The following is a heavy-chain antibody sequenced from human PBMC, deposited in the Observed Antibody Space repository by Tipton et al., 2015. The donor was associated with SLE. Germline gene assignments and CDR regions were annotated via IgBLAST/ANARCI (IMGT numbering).Heavy chain of an antibody. J-gene: IGHJ4*02. Sequence: TLSLTCTVSGGSISSGSYYWGWIRQPPGKGLEWIGSIYYSGSTYYNPSPKSRVTISVDTSKNQFSLKLSSVTAADTAVYYCARDGQWLVFDYWGQGTLVTVSS. CDR1: GGSISSGSYY. V-gene: IGHV4-39*07. CDR3: ARDGQWLVFDY. CDR2: IYYSGST. D-gene: IGHD6-19*01.